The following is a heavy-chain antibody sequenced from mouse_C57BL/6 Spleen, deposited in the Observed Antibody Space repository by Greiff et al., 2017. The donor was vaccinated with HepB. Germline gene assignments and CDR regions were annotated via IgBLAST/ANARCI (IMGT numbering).Heavy chain of an antibody. D-gene: IGHD2-3*01. Sequence: EVQLQQSGAELVKPGASVKLSCTASGFNIKDYYMHWVKQRPEQGLEWIGRIDPEEGETKYAPKFQGKATITADTYSNTACLQLSNLTAEDTAVYSCASNDGYYDYYAMDYWGQGTSVTVSS. V-gene: IGHV14-2*01. CDR1: GFNIKDYY. J-gene: IGHJ4*01. CDR2: IDPEEGET. CDR3: ASNDGYYDYYAMDY.